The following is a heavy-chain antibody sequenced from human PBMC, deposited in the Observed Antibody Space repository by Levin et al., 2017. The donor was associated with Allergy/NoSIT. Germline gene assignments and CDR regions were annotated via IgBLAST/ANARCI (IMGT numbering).Heavy chain of an antibody. V-gene: IGHV3-48*02. CDR3: ARANYGSGSYYPP. CDR2: ISSSSSTI. CDR1: GFTFSSYS. J-gene: IGHJ5*02. D-gene: IGHD3-10*01. Sequence: LSLTCAASGFTFSSYSMNWVRQAPGKGLEWVSYISSSSSTIYYADSVKGRFTISRDNAKNSLYLQMNSLRDEDTAVYYCARANYGSGSYYPPWGQGTLVTVSS.